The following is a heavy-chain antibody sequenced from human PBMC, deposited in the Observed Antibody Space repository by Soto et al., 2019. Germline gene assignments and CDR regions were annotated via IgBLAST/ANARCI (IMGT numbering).Heavy chain of an antibody. CDR1: GGSISSSNW. CDR3: ARRGGVDYYYYYGMDV. CDR2: IYHSGST. V-gene: IGHV4-4*02. Sequence: QVQLQESGPGLVKPSGTLSLTCAVSGGSISSSNWWSWVRQPPGKGLEWIGEIYHSGSTNYNPSLKSRVTIAVDKSKNQFSLKLSAVTAADTAVYYCARRGGVDYYYYYGMDVWGQGTTVTVSS. D-gene: IGHD2-15*01. J-gene: IGHJ6*02.